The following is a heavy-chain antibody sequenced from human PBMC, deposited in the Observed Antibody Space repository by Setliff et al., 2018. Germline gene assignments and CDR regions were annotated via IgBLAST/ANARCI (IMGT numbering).Heavy chain of an antibody. CDR2: INANGGAN. D-gene: IGHD2-2*01. CDR1: GYTFTDYN. Sequence: ASVKVSCKASGYTFTDYNIHWIRQAPGQGLEWMGWINANGGANGQSYKFRGRVAMTRDTSISTVFMELNRLTSDDTAVYYCARGRQVHRHLVIVPAAAFDFWGQGARVTVSS. J-gene: IGHJ4*02. V-gene: IGHV1-2*07. CDR3: ARGRQVHRHLVIVPAAAFDF.